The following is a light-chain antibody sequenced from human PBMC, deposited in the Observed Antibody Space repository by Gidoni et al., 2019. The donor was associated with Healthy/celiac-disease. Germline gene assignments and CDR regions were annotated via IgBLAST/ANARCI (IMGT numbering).Light chain of an antibody. CDR2: EDS. Sequence: SYELTQPPSVSVSPGQTARITCSGDALPKNYASWYQQQSGQAPVLVIYEDSKRPSGIPERFSGSSSGTMATLTISGAQVEDEADYYCYSTDSSGNHRGVFGTGTKVTVL. V-gene: IGLV3-10*01. CDR3: YSTDSSGNHRGV. CDR1: ALPKNY. J-gene: IGLJ1*01.